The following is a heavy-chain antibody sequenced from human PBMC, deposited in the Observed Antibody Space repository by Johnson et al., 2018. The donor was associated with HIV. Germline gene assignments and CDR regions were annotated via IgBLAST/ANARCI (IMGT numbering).Heavy chain of an antibody. Sequence: QVQLVESGGGLVKPGGSLRLSCAASGFTFSDYYMSWIRQAPGKGLEWVSCISGSGGSTYYADSVKGRFTISRDNSKNTLYLQMNSLRAEDTAVYYCTTYAITERGFDSWGQGTMVTVSS. V-gene: IGHV3-11*01. CDR2: ISGSGGST. D-gene: IGHD1-1*01. CDR1: GFTFSDYY. CDR3: TTYAITERGFDS. J-gene: IGHJ3*02.